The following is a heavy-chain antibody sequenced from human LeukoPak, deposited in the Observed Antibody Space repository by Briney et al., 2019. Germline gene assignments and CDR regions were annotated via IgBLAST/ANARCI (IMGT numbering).Heavy chain of an antibody. CDR1: GFPFSSYS. CDR2: ISSSGSNI. CDR3: ARADMATITIDY. D-gene: IGHD5-24*01. Sequence: GSLRLSCAASGFPFSSYSMNWVRQAPGKGLEWVSYISSSGSNIYYADSVKGRFTISRDNAKNSLYLQMNSLRVEDTAVYYCARADMATITIDYWGQGTLVTVSS. V-gene: IGHV3-48*04. J-gene: IGHJ4*02.